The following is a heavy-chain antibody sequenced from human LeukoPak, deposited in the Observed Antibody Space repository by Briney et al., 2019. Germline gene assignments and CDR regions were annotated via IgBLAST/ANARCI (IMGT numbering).Heavy chain of an antibody. CDR1: GGSISGSY. Sequence: PSETLSLTCTVSGGSISGSYWSWIRQPPGKGLERVGYIYYSGSTTYNPSLTSRVTIPLDTSMNQFSLMLSSVTAADTPVYYCTSRRVGVMFRGYSYGGAFDNWGQGTMVTVSS. D-gene: IGHD5-18*01. J-gene: IGHJ3*02. CDR2: IYYSGST. V-gene: IGHV4-59*01. CDR3: TSRRVGVMFRGYSYGGAFDN.